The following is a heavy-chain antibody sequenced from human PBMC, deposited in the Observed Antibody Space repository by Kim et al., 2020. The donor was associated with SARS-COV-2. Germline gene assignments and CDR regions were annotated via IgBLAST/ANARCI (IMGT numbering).Heavy chain of an antibody. CDR3: ARDSYYDSSGHFDY. CDR1: GGSISSYY. J-gene: IGHJ4*02. V-gene: IGHV4-59*13. Sequence: SETLSLTCTVSGGSISSYYWSWIRQSPGKGLEWIGYIYYSGSTNYNPSLKSRVTISLDTSKNQFSLKLSSVTAADTAVYYCARDSYYDSSGHFDYWGQGTLVTVSS. CDR2: IYYSGST. D-gene: IGHD3-22*01.